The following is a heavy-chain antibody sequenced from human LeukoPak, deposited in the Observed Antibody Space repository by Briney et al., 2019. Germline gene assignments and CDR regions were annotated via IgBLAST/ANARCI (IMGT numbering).Heavy chain of an antibody. J-gene: IGHJ4*02. V-gene: IGHV4-59*01. CDR3: ARLYSSSLLDYFDY. D-gene: IGHD6-6*01. Sequence: PSETLSLTCTVSGGSISSYYWSWIRQPPGKGLEWIGYIYYSGSTNYNPSLKSRVTISVDTSKNQFSLKLSSVTAADTAVYYCARLYSSSLLDYFDYWGQGTLVTVSS. CDR1: GGSISSYY. CDR2: IYYSGST.